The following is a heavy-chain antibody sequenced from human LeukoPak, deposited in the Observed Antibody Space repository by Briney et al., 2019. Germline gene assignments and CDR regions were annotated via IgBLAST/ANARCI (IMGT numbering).Heavy chain of an antibody. V-gene: IGHV4-59*01. D-gene: IGHD5-18*01. CDR2: IYYSGST. Sequence: SETLSLTCTVSGGSISSYYWSWIRQPPGKGLEWIGYIYYSGSTNYNPSPKSRVTISVDTSKNQFSLKLSSVTAADTAVYYCARADTAMAPGAFDIWGQGTMVTVSS. CDR3: ARADTAMAPGAFDI. J-gene: IGHJ3*02. CDR1: GGSISSYY.